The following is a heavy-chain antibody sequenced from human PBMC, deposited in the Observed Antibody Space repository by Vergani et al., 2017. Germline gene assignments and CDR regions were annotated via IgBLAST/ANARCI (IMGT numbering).Heavy chain of an antibody. Sequence: QVQLQESGPGLVKPSQTLSLTCTVSGGSISSGDYYWSWIRQPPGKGLEWIGYIYYSGSTYYNPSLKSRVTISVETSKNQFSLKLSSVTAADTAVYYCARVTPIGYCSGGSCYVFDYWGQGTLVTVSS. CDR3: ARVTPIGYCSGGSCYVFDY. CDR2: IYYSGST. V-gene: IGHV4-30-4*08. J-gene: IGHJ4*02. CDR1: GGSISSGDYY. D-gene: IGHD2-15*01.